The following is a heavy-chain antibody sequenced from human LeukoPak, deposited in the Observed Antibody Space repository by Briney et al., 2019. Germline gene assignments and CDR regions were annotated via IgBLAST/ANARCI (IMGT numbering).Heavy chain of an antibody. V-gene: IGHV4-39*02. J-gene: IGHJ3*02. CDR1: GGAINSRNYY. Sequence: PSETLSLTCTVVGGAINSRNYYWGWIRQSPGKGLEWIGSIYYSGSVNNNPSLQSRVTISVDTSKNQFSLNLSSVTAADTAVYYCARENRGDDSSGLDAFDIWGQGTMVTVSS. CDR2: IYYSGSV. D-gene: IGHD3-22*01. CDR3: ARENRGDDSSGLDAFDI.